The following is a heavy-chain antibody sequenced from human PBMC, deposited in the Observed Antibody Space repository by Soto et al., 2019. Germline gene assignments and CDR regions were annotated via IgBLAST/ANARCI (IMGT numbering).Heavy chain of an antibody. J-gene: IGHJ5*02. V-gene: IGHV1-3*01. D-gene: IGHD1-1*01. CDR1: GYTLINYA. CDR3: AIEREPTDPCVGP. Sequence: QVQLVQSGAELKKPGASVKISCQASGYTLINYAIYWGRQAPGQGLEWMGWVNGGDDNTRYSQKFQGRLTITRDVSASTFYMELTRLRFEDTAGYYWAIEREPTDPCVGPWGQGTLVTVSS. CDR2: VNGGDDNT.